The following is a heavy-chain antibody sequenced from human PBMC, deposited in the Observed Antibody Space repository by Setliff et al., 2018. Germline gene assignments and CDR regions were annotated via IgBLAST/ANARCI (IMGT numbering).Heavy chain of an antibody. J-gene: IGHJ4*02. CDR2: ITGKDFSA. CDR1: GFTFRDYA. D-gene: IGHD3-9*01. CDR3: TKDRVYDTTYYFDH. Sequence: GGSLRLSCAASGFTFRDYAIGWVRQAPGKGLEWVTTITGKDFSAYYADSVTGRFTISRDNSKNMVYLQMNSLRAEDTAVYYCTKDRVYDTTYYFDHWGQGTLVTVSS. V-gene: IGHV3-23*01.